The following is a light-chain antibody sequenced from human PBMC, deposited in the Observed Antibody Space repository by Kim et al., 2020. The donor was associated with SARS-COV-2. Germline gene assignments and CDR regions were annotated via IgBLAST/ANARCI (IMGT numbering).Light chain of an antibody. J-gene: IGLJ3*02. Sequence: QSALTQPRSVSGSPGQSVTISCTGTSSDVGGYNYVSWYQQHPGKAPKVMIYDVSKRPSGVPDRFSGSKSGNRASLTISGLQAEDEADYYCCSYAGSYTFEVFGGGTQLTVL. CDR1: SSDVGGYNY. CDR2: DVS. CDR3: CSYAGSYTFEV. V-gene: IGLV2-11*01.